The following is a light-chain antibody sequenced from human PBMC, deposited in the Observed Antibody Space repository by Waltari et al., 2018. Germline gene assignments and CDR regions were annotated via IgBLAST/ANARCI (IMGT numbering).Light chain of an antibody. J-gene: IGLJ2*01. V-gene: IGLV2-11*01. CDR3: CSYAGRYTFDVV. CDR2: DVT. CDR1: STYVCDYNY. Sequence: QSALTQPRSVSGSPGQSVTISCTGTSTYVCDYNYVYWYQQHPDKAPKLMIYDVTKRPSGVPDRFSGSKSGNTASLTISGLQAEDEADYYCCSYAGRYTFDVVFGGGTKLTVL.